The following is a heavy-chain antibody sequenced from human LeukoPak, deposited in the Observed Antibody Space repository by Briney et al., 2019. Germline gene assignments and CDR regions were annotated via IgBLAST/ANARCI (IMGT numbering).Heavy chain of an antibody. CDR2: IYYSGRT. V-gene: IGHV4-39*01. CDR3: ARGILVVVDAFDI. CDR1: GGSISSSSYY. J-gene: IGHJ3*02. Sequence: PSETLSLTCTVSGGSISSSSYYWAWIRQPPGKGLEWIGSIYYSGRTFYNPSLKSRVTISADTSKNQFSLKLSSVSAPDTAVYYCARGILVVVDAFDIWGQGTMVTVSS. D-gene: IGHD3-22*01.